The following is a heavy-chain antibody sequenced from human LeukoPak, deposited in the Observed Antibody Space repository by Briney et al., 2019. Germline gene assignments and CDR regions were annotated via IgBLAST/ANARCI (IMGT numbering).Heavy chain of an antibody. CDR1: GFTFSSYS. Sequence: PGGSLRLSCAASGFTFSSYSMNWVRQAPGKGLEWVSSISSSYIYYADSVKGRFTISRDNAKNSLYLQMNSLRAEDTAVYYCAGERNWGFDYWGQGTLVTVSS. V-gene: IGHV3-21*01. CDR2: ISSSYI. CDR3: AGERNWGFDY. J-gene: IGHJ4*02. D-gene: IGHD7-27*01.